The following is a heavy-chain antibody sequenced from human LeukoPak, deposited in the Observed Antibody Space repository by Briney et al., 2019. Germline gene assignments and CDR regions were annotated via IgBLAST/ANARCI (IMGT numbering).Heavy chain of an antibody. V-gene: IGHV1-18*01. Sequence: ASVKVSCKASGYTFTSYGISWVRQAPGQGLEWMGWISAYNGNTNYAQKLQGGVTMTTDTSTSTAYMELRSLRSDDTAVYYCARVGTGLLWFGELFDYWGQGTLVTVSS. CDR3: ARVGTGLLWFGELFDY. CDR2: ISAYNGNT. J-gene: IGHJ4*02. CDR1: GYTFTSYG. D-gene: IGHD3-10*01.